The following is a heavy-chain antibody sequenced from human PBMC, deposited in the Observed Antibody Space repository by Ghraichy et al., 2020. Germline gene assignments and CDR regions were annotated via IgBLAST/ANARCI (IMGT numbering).Heavy chain of an antibody. Sequence: SETLSLTCTVSGGSISSSSYYWGWIRQPPGKGLEWIGSIYYSGSTYYNPSLKSRVTISVDTSKNQFSLKLSSVTAADTAVYYCAREDSSGWYDPLYYYYGMDVWGQGTTVTVSS. CDR2: IYYSGST. V-gene: IGHV4-39*07. CDR1: GGSISSSSYY. D-gene: IGHD6-19*01. CDR3: AREDSSGWYDPLYYYYGMDV. J-gene: IGHJ6*02.